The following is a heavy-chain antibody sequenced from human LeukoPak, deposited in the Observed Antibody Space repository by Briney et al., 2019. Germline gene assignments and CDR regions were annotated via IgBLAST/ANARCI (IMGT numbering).Heavy chain of an antibody. J-gene: IGHJ2*01. CDR3: ARAERGYSYGYPNWYFDL. CDR1: GGSISRSSYY. V-gene: IGHV4-39*07. D-gene: IGHD5-18*01. CDR2: IYYSGST. Sequence: SETLSLTCTVSGGSISRSSYYWGWIRQTPGKGLEWIGSIYYSGSTYYKSSLKSRVTISVDTSKNQFSLKLSSVTAADTAVYYCARAERGYSYGYPNWYFDLWGRGTLVTVSS.